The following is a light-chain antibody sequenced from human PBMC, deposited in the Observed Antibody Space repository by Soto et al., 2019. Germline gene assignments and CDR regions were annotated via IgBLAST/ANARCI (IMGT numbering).Light chain of an antibody. CDR3: QQRSNWPRT. V-gene: IGKV3D-20*02. CDR1: QSGSSRY. Sequence: VLPQYPGTLSRPPAETATLSCKASQSGSSRYLAWYHQKPGQAPRLLIYGASTRATGIPDRFSGSGSGTDFTLTINRLEPEDFAVYYCQQRSNWPRTFGQGTKVEIK. J-gene: IGKJ1*01. CDR2: GAS.